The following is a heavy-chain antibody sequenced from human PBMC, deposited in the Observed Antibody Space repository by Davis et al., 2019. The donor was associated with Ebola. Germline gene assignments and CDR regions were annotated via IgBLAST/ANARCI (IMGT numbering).Heavy chain of an antibody. CDR2: ISGFNTNT. D-gene: IGHD3-9*01. V-gene: IGHV1-18*04. CDR3: ARAPNYDVLTGTSSYYFDY. CDR1: GYTFTRYG. Sequence: ASVRVSCMSSGYTFTRYGLVWVRQAPGLGLEWMGWISGFNTNTNFAQKFQGRVTVSKDTSTNTAYMDLRSLTSDDTAIYYCARAPNYDVLTGTSSYYFDYWGQGTLVTVSP. J-gene: IGHJ4*02.